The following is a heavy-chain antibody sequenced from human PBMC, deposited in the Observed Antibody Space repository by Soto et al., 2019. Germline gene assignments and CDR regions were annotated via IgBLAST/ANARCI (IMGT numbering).Heavy chain of an antibody. CDR2: ISYKGDTT. CDR1: GFTLSDYS. D-gene: IGHD1-1*01. V-gene: IGHV3-64*01. J-gene: IGHJ3*02. CDR3: ARVSGLGQAAFDI. Sequence: EVQLVESGGGLVQPGGSLRLSCAASGFTLSDYSMHWVRQAAGKGLEYVSAISYKGDTTYYANSAKGRFTISRDNSKNTLYLQMGSLRAEDMAVYYCARVSGLGQAAFDIWGQGTMVTVSS.